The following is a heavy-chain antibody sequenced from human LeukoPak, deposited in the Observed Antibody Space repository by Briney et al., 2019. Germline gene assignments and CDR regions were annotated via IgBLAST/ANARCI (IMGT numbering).Heavy chain of an antibody. J-gene: IGHJ5*02. D-gene: IGHD2-21*01. V-gene: IGHV1-2*02. CDR3: ARADRLDGGPYLIGP. CDR1: GYSFTDYY. Sequence: ASVKVSCKTSGYSFTDYYMHWVRQAPGQGLEWMGWINPNSGGTSSAQKFRGRVTMTRDTSITTVYMEVSWLTSDDTAIYYCARADRLDGGPYLIGPWGQGTLVIVSS. CDR2: INPNSGGT.